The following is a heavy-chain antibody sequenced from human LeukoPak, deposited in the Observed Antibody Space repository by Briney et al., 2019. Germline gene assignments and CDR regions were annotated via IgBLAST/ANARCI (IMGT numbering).Heavy chain of an antibody. CDR3: ATVERELLHFDY. V-gene: IGHV1-24*01. Sequence: ASVKVSCKVSGSTLTELSMHWVRQAPGKGLEWMGGFDPEDDETIYAQKFHGRVTMTEDTSTDTAYMQLSSLRSEDTAVNYCATVERELLHFDYWGQGTLVTVSS. J-gene: IGHJ4*02. CDR1: GSTLTELS. D-gene: IGHD1-26*01. CDR2: FDPEDDET.